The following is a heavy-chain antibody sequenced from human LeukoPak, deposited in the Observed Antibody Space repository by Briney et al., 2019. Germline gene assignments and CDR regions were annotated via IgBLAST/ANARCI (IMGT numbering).Heavy chain of an antibody. V-gene: IGHV1-69*13. CDR1: GGTFSSYA. J-gene: IGHJ4*02. Sequence: GASVKVSCKASGGTFSSYAISWVRQAPGQGLEWMGGIIPIFGTANYAQKFQGRVTITADESTSTAYMELSSLRSEDTAVYYCARVAAVAGTVFGYFDYWGQGTLVTVSS. CDR3: ARVAAVAGTVFGYFDY. CDR2: IIPIFGTA. D-gene: IGHD6-19*01.